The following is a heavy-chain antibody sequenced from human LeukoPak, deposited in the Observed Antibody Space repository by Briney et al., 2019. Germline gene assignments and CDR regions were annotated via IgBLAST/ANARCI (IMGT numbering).Heavy chain of an antibody. CDR3: AREKLDTRGYVDY. V-gene: IGHV3-7*01. Sequence: GGSLRLSCAGSGFTFSTYWMSWVRQAPGKGLDWVANIKQDGTDKYYVDSVKGRFTISRDNAKNLLYLQMDSLRAEDTAVYYCAREKLDTRGYVDYWGQGTLVTVSS. D-gene: IGHD3-22*01. J-gene: IGHJ4*02. CDR1: GFTFSTYW. CDR2: IKQDGTDK.